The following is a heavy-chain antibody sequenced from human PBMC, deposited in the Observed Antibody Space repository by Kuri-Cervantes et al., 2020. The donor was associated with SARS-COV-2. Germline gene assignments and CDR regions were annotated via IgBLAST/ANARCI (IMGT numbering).Heavy chain of an antibody. J-gene: IGHJ4*02. CDR2: IIPIFGTA. D-gene: IGHD3-3*01. Sequence: SVKVSCKASGDTFSSYAISWVRQAPGQGLEWMGGIIPIFGTANYAQKFQGRVTITTDESTSTAYMELSSLRSEDTAVYYCASGRYYDFWSGYYPFDYWGQGTLVTVSS. CDR3: ASGRYYDFWSGYYPFDY. CDR1: GDTFSSYA. V-gene: IGHV1-69*05.